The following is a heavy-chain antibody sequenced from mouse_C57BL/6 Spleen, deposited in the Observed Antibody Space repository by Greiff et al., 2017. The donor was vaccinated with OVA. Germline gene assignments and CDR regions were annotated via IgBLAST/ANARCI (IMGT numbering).Heavy chain of an antibody. J-gene: IGHJ4*01. CDR2: IYPGSGSI. V-gene: IGHV1-62-2*01. CDR1: GYTFTEYT. CDR3: ARRERLRSIYDIDY. D-gene: IGHD1-1*01. Sequence: VKLLESGAELVKPGASVKLSCKASGYTFTEYTIHWVKQRSGQGLEWIGWIYPGSGSIKYNEKFKDKATLTADTSSSTVYMELSSLTSEDSAVYFSARRERLRSIYDIDYWGQGTSVTVSS.